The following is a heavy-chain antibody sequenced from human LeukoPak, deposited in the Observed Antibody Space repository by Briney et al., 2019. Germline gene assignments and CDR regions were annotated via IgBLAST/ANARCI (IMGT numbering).Heavy chain of an antibody. CDR2: VDGVGTDN. CDR1: GFPFSRHY. J-gene: IGHJ5*01. CDR3: TRDWDHYDFDS. D-gene: IGHD3-3*01. V-gene: IGHV3-74*01. Sequence: GGSLRLPCGASGFPFSRHYMHGVRQAPGKGLVWVSRVDGVGTDNIYAGAEKGHFTNLRVNAKNTLYLQMNSLRVENTAMYYCTRDWDHYDFDSWGQGVLVTVSS.